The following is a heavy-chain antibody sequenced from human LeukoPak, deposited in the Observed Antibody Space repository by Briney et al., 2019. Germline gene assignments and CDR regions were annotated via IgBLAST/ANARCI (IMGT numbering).Heavy chain of an antibody. J-gene: IGHJ2*01. CDR3: AEQRGYSYGYRSWYFDL. V-gene: IGHV4-38-2*01. D-gene: IGHD5-18*01. CDR2: IYHNGST. Sequence: PSETLSLTCAVSGYSISSGYYWGWIRQPPGKGLEWIGSIYHNGSTYYNPSLKSRVTISVDTSKNQFSLKLSSVTAADTAVYYCAEQRGYSYGYRSWYFDLRGRGTLVTVSS. CDR1: GYSISSGYY.